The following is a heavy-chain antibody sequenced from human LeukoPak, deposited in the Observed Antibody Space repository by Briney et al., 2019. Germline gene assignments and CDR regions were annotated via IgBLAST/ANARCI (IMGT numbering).Heavy chain of an antibody. CDR1: GFTFDDYG. Sequence: GGSLRLSCAASGFTFDDYGMSWVRQAPGKGLEWVSGINWNGGSTGYADSVKGRFTISRDNAKNSLYLQMNSLRAEDTALYYCARDATYYYDSSGYPSARRDAFDIWGQGTMVTVSS. D-gene: IGHD3-22*01. V-gene: IGHV3-20*04. CDR3: ARDATYYYDSSGYPSARRDAFDI. CDR2: INWNGGST. J-gene: IGHJ3*02.